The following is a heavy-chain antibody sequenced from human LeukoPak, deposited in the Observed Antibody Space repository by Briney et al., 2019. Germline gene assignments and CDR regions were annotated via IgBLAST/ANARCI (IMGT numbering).Heavy chain of an antibody. Sequence: GGSLRLSCAASGFTFSSYAMSWVRQAPGKGLEWVPAISGSGGSTYYADSVKGRFTISRDNSKNTLYLQMNSLRAEDTAVYYCAKDRRPLSGWYGYYFDYWGQGTLVTVSS. CDR1: GFTFSSYA. CDR2: ISGSGGST. D-gene: IGHD6-19*01. V-gene: IGHV3-23*01. CDR3: AKDRRPLSGWYGYYFDY. J-gene: IGHJ4*02.